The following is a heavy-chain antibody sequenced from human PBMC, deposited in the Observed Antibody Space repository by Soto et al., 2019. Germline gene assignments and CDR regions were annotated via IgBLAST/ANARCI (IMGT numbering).Heavy chain of an antibody. D-gene: IGHD5-18*01. CDR1: GFTFSSYS. Sequence: EVQLVESGGGLVKPGGSLRLSCAASGFTFSSYSMNWVRQAPGKGLEWVSSISSSSSYIYYADSVKGRFTISRDNANNSLYLQMNSLRAEDTAVYYCARAANSLAFDIWGQGTMVTVSS. CDR2: ISSSSSYI. CDR3: ARAANSLAFDI. V-gene: IGHV3-21*01. J-gene: IGHJ3*02.